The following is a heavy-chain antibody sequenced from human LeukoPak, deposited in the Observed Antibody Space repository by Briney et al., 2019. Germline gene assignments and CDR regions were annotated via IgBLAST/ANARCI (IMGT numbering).Heavy chain of an antibody. Sequence: GGSLRLSCAASGFTFTSYVMHWVRQAPGKGLQWVALISYDGSNKYYADSVKGRFTISRDNAKNSLYLQMNSLRDEDTAVYYCARDVERTGGTYYYGSGSPRGWGQGTLVTVSS. J-gene: IGHJ4*02. CDR3: ARDVERTGGTYYYGSGSPRG. CDR1: GFTFTSYV. D-gene: IGHD3-10*01. CDR2: ISYDGSNK. V-gene: IGHV3-30*03.